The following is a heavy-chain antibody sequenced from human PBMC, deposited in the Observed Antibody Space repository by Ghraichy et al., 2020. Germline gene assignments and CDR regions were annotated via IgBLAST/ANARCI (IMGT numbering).Heavy chain of an antibody. J-gene: IGHJ4*02. CDR3: ARGLRSSSSQGTTYDY. CDR2: VYHTGST. D-gene: IGHD6-6*01. CDR1: GGSVISFY. Sequence: TLSLTCSVSGGSVISFYWSWVRQPPGRGLEWIAYVYHTGSTNCNPSLKSRASVSLDTSRNQVSLRLNSVTAADTAVYYCARGLRSSSSQGTTYDYWGQGTLVTVSS. V-gene: IGHV4-59*02.